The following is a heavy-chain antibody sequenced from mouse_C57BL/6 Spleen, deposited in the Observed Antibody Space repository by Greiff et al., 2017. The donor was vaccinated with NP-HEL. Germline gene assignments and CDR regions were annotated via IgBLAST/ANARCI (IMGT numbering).Heavy chain of an antibody. D-gene: IGHD1-1*01. CDR3: TLTTVEGYAMDY. J-gene: IGHJ4*01. CDR1: GFNIKDYY. V-gene: IGHV14-1*01. Sequence: VQLQQSGAELVRPGASVKLSCTASGFNIKDYYMHWVKQRPEQGLEWIGRIDPEDGDTEYAPKFQGKATMTADTSSNTAYLQLSSLTSEDTAVYYCTLTTVEGYAMDYWGQGTSVTVSS. CDR2: IDPEDGDT.